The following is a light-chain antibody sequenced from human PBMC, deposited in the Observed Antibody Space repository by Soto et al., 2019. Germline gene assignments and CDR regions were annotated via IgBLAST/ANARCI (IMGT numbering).Light chain of an antibody. CDR3: QQRSNWPPYT. V-gene: IGKV3-11*01. CDR1: QSVSSY. J-gene: IGKJ2*01. CDR2: DAY. Sequence: EIVLTQSPATLSLSPGERATLSCRASQSVSSYLAWYQQKPGQAPRLLIYDAYNRATGIPARFSGSGSGTDFTLTISSLEPEDFAFYYCQQRSNWPPYTFGQGTKLEIK.